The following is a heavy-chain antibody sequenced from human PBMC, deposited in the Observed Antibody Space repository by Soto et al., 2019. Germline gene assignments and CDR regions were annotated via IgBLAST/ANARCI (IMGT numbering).Heavy chain of an antibody. CDR2: ISGSGGST. D-gene: IGHD6-13*01. J-gene: IGHJ4*02. Sequence: EVQLLESGGGLVQPGGSLRLSCAASGFTFSSYAMSWVRQAPGKGLEWVSAISGSGGSTYYADSVKGRFTISRDNSKNTLYLQMNSLRAEDTAVYYCAKDKSPRAYSSTPFDYWGQGTLVTVSS. V-gene: IGHV3-23*01. CDR3: AKDKSPRAYSSTPFDY. CDR1: GFTFSSYA.